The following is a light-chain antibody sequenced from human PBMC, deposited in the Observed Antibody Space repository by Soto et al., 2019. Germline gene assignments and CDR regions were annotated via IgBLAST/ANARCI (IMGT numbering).Light chain of an antibody. CDR3: QQRGT. CDR2: DAT. J-gene: IGKJ4*01. CDR1: QTVITY. Sequence: EFVLTQSPATLSLSPGERATLSCRASQTVITYLAWYQQKPGQAPRLLIFDATKRVTGIPARFSGSGSGTDFTLPISSLEPEDFAVYSCQQRGTVGGGTKVAIK. V-gene: IGKV3-11*01.